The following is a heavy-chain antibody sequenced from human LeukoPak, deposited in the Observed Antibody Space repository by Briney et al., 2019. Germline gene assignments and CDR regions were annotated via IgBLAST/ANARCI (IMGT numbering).Heavy chain of an antibody. CDR2: INCNGGGT. Sequence: GASVKVSCKASGYTFTGYYIHWVRQAPGQGLEWMGRINCNGGGTSYAQKLQGRVTMTRDTSISTAYMELDRLTSDDTAVYYCARDYGPYPGCSWFDPWGQGTLVTVPS. J-gene: IGHJ5*02. D-gene: IGHD2-21*01. CDR1: GYTFTGYY. CDR3: ARDYGPYPGCSWFDP. V-gene: IGHV1-2*06.